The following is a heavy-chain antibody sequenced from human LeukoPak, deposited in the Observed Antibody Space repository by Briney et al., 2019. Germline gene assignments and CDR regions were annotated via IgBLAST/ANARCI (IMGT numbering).Heavy chain of an antibody. V-gene: IGHV4-61*02. D-gene: IGHD2-2*01. CDR1: GGSISRGSYY. J-gene: IGHJ6*03. CDR2: IYTSGST. Sequence: SETLSLTCTVSGGSISRGSYYWSWIRQPAGKGLEWIGRIYTSGSTNYNPSLKSRVTISVDTSKNQFSLKLSSVTAADTAVYYCAREVGRRVVPAAPGYYYMDVWGKGTTVTVSS. CDR3: AREVGRRVVPAAPGYYYMDV.